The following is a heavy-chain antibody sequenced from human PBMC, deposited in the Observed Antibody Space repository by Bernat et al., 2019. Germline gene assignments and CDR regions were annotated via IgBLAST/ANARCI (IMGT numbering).Heavy chain of an antibody. Sequence: EVQLLESGGGLEQPGGSLRLSCAASGFTFSSCSMSWVRQAPGKGLEWVSVISGSGGSTYYADSVKGRFTISRDNSKNTLYLQMNSLRAEDTAIYYCAKQCGLGSGFDCWGQGTLVTVSS. D-gene: IGHD3-10*01. CDR3: AKQCGLGSGFDC. CDR2: ISGSGGST. V-gene: IGHV3-23*01. CDR1: GFTFSSCS. J-gene: IGHJ4*02.